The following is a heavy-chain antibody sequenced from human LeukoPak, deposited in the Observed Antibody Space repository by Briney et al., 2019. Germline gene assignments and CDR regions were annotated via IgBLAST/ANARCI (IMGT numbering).Heavy chain of an antibody. CDR2: ISYDGSSK. Sequence: SGGSLRLSCAASGFTFSSYAMHWVRQAPGKGLEWVAVISYDGSSKYYADSVKGRFTISRDNSKNTLYLQMNSLRAEDTAVYYCARDRYYYGSGSYLDYWGQGTLVTVSS. CDR3: ARDRYYYGSGSYLDY. J-gene: IGHJ4*02. D-gene: IGHD3-10*01. CDR1: GFTFSSYA. V-gene: IGHV3-30-3*01.